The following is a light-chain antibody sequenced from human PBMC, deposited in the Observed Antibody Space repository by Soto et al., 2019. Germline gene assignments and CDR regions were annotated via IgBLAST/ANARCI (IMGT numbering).Light chain of an antibody. J-gene: IGKJ1*01. Sequence: EIVLTRSPGTLSLSPGERATLSCRASQSVSSSYLAWYQQKPGQAPRLLIYGASSRATGIPDRFSGSGSGTDFTLTISRLEPEDFAVYYCQQYGSFFGQGTKVDIK. CDR3: QQYGSF. V-gene: IGKV3-20*01. CDR2: GAS. CDR1: QSVSSSY.